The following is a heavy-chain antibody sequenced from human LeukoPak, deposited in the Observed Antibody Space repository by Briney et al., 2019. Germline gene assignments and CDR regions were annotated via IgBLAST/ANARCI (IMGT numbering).Heavy chain of an antibody. D-gene: IGHD5-24*01. CDR3: ARDWVYKIDY. CDR1: GFTFGSYS. CDR2: ISNDINTI. V-gene: IGHV3-48*01. Sequence: GGSLRLSCAASGFTFGSYSMNWVRQAPGKGLEWVSYISNDINTIYYADSVKGRFAISRDNAKNSLYLQMNNLRAEDTAVYYCARDWVYKIDYWGRGTLVTVSS. J-gene: IGHJ4*02.